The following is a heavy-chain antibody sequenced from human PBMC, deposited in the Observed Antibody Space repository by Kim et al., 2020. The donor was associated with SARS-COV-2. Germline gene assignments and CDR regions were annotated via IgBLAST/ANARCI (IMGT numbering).Heavy chain of an antibody. D-gene: IGHD3-22*01. CDR1: GGSISSGGYY. CDR3: ARVLVPNYYDSSGYYYYFDY. Sequence: SETLSLTCTVSGGSISSGGYYWSWIRQHPGKGLEWIGYIYYSGSTYYNPSLKSRVTISVDTSKNQFSLKLSSVTAADTAVYYCARVLVPNYYDSSGYYYYFDYWGQGTLVTVSS. J-gene: IGHJ4*02. V-gene: IGHV4-31*03. CDR2: IYYSGST.